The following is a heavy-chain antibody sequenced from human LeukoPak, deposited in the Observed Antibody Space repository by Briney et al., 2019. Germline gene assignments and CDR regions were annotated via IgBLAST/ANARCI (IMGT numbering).Heavy chain of an antibody. CDR2: INHSGST. CDR3: ARVGVGDYYFDY. Sequence: PSETLSLTCTVSGGSISTSNYYWSWIRQPPGKGLEWIGEINHSGSTNYNPSLKSRVTISVDTSKNQFSLKLSSVTAADTAVYYCARVGVGDYYFDYWGQGTLVTVSS. V-gene: IGHV4-39*07. CDR1: GGSISTSNYY. J-gene: IGHJ4*02. D-gene: IGHD2-21*02.